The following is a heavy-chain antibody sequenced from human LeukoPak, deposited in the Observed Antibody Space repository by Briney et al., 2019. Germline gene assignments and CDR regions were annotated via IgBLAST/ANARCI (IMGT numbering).Heavy chain of an antibody. Sequence: GGSLRVSCAASGFSFDDYVMHWVRQAPGNGLEWVSGISWKGANIDYADSVKGRFTISRDNAKNSLYLQMKSLRAEDTAFYYCAKDVDSTSWYYFDYWGQGTLVTVSS. J-gene: IGHJ4*02. V-gene: IGHV3-9*01. CDR2: ISWKGANI. D-gene: IGHD6-13*01. CDR3: AKDVDSTSWYYFDY. CDR1: GFSFDDYV.